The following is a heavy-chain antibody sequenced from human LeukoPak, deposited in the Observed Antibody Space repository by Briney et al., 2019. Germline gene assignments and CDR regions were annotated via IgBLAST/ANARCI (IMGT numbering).Heavy chain of an antibody. CDR2: ISGSGFT. V-gene: IGHV3-23*01. CDR3: ARRLYSSSP. J-gene: IGHJ4*02. CDR1: GFTFSSYA. D-gene: IGHD6-6*01. Sequence: GGSLRLSCAASGFTFSSYAMSWVRQAPGKGLEWVSAISGSGFTYYADSVKGRFTISRDNSKNTLYLQMNSLRAEDTAVYYCARRLYSSSPRGQGTLVTVSS.